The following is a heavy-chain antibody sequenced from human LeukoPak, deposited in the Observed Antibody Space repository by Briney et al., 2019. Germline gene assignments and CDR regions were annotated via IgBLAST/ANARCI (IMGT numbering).Heavy chain of an antibody. CDR1: GYTFTSYA. D-gene: IGHD1-26*01. V-gene: IGHV1-69*05. CDR3: ARGPAGATKFSWFDP. J-gene: IGHJ5*02. CDR2: IIPIFGTA. Sequence: GASVKVSCKASGYTFTSYAISWVRQAPGQGLEWMGGIIPIFGTANYAQKFQGRVTITTDESTSTAYMELSSLRSEDTAVYYCARGPAGATKFSWFDPWGQGTLVTVSS.